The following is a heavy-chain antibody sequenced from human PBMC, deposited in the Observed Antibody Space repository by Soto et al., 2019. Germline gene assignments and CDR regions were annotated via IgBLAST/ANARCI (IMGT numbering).Heavy chain of an antibody. J-gene: IGHJ4*02. CDR2: INPSVGST. V-gene: IGHV1-46*01. CDR1: GYSFTSYY. D-gene: IGHD3-22*01. Sequence: ASLKVYCKTSGYSFTSYYMYCVRQSTGQGLEWVGVINPSVGSTNYAQKFQGRVTMTRDTSTSTVYMELSSLRSEDTAMYYCAREAPRDSSGYRFEYWGQGTLVTVSS. CDR3: AREAPRDSSGYRFEY.